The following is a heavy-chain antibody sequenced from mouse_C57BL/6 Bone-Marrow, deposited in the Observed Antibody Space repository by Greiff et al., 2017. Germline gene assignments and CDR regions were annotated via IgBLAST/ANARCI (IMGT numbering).Heavy chain of an antibody. D-gene: IGHD2-14*01. CDR3: ASYYRDAMDY. Sequence: VQLQESGPGLVQPSQSLSITCTVSGFSLTSYGVHWVRQSPGKGLEWLGVIWSGGSTDYNAAFISSLSISKDNSKCQVFFKMNSLQADDTAIYYCASYYRDAMDYGGQGTSVTVSS. CDR1: GFSLTSYG. J-gene: IGHJ4*01. V-gene: IGHV2-2*01. CDR2: IWSGGST.